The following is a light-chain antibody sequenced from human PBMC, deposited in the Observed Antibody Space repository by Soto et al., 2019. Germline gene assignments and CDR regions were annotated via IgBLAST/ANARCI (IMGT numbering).Light chain of an antibody. V-gene: IGKV4-1*01. Sequence: DIVVTQSPDSLAVSLGERATINCKSSQSVLYDYNNKNYLAWFQHKTGQPPKLLISWSSIRESGVPDRFSGDGSATDFTLTISSMQAEDVAVYYCQQYFLAPHRFGQGTRV. CDR1: QSVLYDYNNKNY. CDR2: WSS. J-gene: IGKJ1*01. CDR3: QQYFLAPHR.